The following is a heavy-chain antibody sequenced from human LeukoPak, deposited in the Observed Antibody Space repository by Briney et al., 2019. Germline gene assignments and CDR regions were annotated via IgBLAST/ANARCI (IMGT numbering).Heavy chain of an antibody. CDR3: ARGGFWSDWDGERVGYYFDY. D-gene: IGHD3-3*01. Sequence: SETLSLTCTVSGGSISSYYWSWIRQPPGKGLEWIGYIYYSGSTNYNPSLKSRVTISVDTSKNQFSLKLSSVTAADTAVYYCARGGFWSDWDGERVGYYFDYWGQGTLVTVSS. CDR2: IYYSGST. J-gene: IGHJ4*02. V-gene: IGHV4-59*01. CDR1: GGSISSYY.